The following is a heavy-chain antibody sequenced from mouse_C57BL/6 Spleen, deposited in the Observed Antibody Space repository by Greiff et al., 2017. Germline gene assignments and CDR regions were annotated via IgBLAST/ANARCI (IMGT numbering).Heavy chain of an antibody. D-gene: IGHD3-1*01. V-gene: IGHV1-55*01. CDR3: ARGLRGFAD. J-gene: IGHJ3*01. Sequence: QVQLQQPGAELVKPGASVKMSCTASGYTFTSYWITWVKQRPGQGLEWIGDIYPGSGSTNYNEKFKSKATLTVDTSSSTAYLQLSSLTSEDAAVDYCARGLRGFADWGQGTLVTVSA. CDR2: IYPGSGST. CDR1: GYTFTSYW.